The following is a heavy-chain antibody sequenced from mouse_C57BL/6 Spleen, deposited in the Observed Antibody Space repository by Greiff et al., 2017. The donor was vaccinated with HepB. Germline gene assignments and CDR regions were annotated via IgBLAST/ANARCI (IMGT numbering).Heavy chain of an antibody. CDR1: GYAFSSSW. V-gene: IGHV1-82*01. J-gene: IGHJ2*01. D-gene: IGHD1-1*01. CDR3: ARGITTVVATDYFDY. Sequence: VHLQQSGPELVKPGASVKISCKASGYAFSSSWMHWVKQRPGKGLEWIGRIYPGDGDTNYNGKFKGKATLTADKSSSTAYMQLSSLTSEDSAVYFCARGITTVVATDYFDYWGQGTTLTVSS. CDR2: IYPGDGDT.